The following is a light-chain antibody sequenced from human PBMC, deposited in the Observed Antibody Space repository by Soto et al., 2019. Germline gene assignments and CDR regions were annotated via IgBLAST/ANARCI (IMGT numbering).Light chain of an antibody. J-gene: IGKJ2*01. Sequence: DIQMTQSPSSLSAAVGDRVTFTCQASQDIYKCLNWYQQKPGKAPKLLIYDASNLERGVPSRFIGSRSWKNVSIPVDSLQQEDTATSYRQQYYHAQYTFGQGTKVEIK. CDR1: QDIYKC. CDR3: QQYYHAQYT. CDR2: DAS. V-gene: IGKV1-33*01.